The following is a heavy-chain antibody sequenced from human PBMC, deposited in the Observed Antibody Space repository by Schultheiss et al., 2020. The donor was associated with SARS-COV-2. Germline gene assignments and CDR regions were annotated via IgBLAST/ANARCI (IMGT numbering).Heavy chain of an antibody. D-gene: IGHD1-26*01. Sequence: SETLSLTCTVSGYSISSGYYWGWIRQPPGKGLEWIGSIYHSGSTNYNPSVKSRVTMSVDKSKNQFSLKLSSVTAADTAVYYCARVVGGPTFEAFFGMDVWGQGTTVTVSS. V-gene: IGHV4-38-2*02. J-gene: IGHJ6*02. CDR2: IYHSGST. CDR3: ARVVGGPTFEAFFGMDV. CDR1: GYSISSGYY.